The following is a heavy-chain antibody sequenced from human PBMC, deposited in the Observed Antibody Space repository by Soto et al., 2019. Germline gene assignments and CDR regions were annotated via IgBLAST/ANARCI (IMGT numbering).Heavy chain of an antibody. CDR1: GFTFSSYW. Sequence: GSLRLSCAGSGFTFSSYWMSWVRQAPGKGLEWVANMKQDGSDKYYVDSVKGRFTVSRDNAKNSVYLQMNSLRAEDTAVYYCARKGGTRDAFDIWGQGTMVTVSS. D-gene: IGHD1-1*01. CDR2: MKQDGSDK. CDR3: ARKGGTRDAFDI. J-gene: IGHJ3*02. V-gene: IGHV3-7*01.